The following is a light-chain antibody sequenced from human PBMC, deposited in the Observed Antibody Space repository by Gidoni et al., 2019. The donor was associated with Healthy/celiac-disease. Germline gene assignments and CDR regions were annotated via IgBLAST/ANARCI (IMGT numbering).Light chain of an antibody. J-gene: IGKJ1*01. CDR3: QQYSSYAQT. CDR1: QSIGSW. Sequence: DIQMTQSPSTLSASVGDRVTITCRASQSIGSWLAWYQQKPGKAPKLLIDDVSILESGVPSRFSGSGSVPEFTLTISSRQPDYFATYYCQQYSSYAQTFGQGTKVEIK. CDR2: DVS. V-gene: IGKV1-5*01.